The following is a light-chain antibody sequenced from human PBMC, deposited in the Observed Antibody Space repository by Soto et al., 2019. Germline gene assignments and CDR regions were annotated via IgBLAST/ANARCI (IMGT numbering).Light chain of an antibody. CDR2: ADS. J-gene: IGLJ2*01. CDR3: HVWDISAEQVV. V-gene: IGLV3-21*02. Sequence: SYELTQPPSVSVAPGQTATVTCGADNIGSKSVHWYQKKAGQAPLLVVFADSDRSPGIPARFSAFNSGNTATLTISMVEDGDEADYYCHVWDISAEQVVFGGGTKVTVL. CDR1: NIGSKS.